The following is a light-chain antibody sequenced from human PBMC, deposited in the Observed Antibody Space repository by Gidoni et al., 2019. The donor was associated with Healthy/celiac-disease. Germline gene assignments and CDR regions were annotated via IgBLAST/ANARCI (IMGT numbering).Light chain of an antibody. J-gene: IGLJ3*02. Sequence: QSVLTQPPSVSGAPGQRVTISCTGSSSNIGAGYEVHWYQQRPVTAPKLLIYGNSNRPSGVPDRFSGSKSGTSASLAITGLQAEDEADYYCQSYDSSLSGSGVFGGGTKLTVL. V-gene: IGLV1-40*01. CDR2: GNS. CDR3: QSYDSSLSGSGV. CDR1: SSNIGAGYE.